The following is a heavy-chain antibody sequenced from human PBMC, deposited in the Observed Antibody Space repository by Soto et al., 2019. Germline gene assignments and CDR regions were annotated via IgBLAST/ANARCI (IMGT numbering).Heavy chain of an antibody. D-gene: IGHD4-4*01. V-gene: IGHV3-74*01. CDR2: INSDGSST. J-gene: IGHJ4*02. CDR1: GFTFSSYW. Sequence: GGSLRLSCAASGFTFSSYWMHWVRQATGKGLVWVSRINSDGSSTSYADSVKGRFTISRDNAKNTLYLQMNSLRAEDTAVYYCARRRNFRYYFDYWGQGTLVTVSS. CDR3: ARRRNFRYYFDY.